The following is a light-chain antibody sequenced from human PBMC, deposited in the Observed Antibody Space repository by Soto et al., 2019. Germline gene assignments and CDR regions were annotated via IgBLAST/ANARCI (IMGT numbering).Light chain of an antibody. CDR1: QSVSSY. CDR2: GVS. J-gene: IGKJ5*01. CDR3: QQCGSSST. Sequence: PGERATLSCRASQSVSSYLSWYQQKPGQAPRLLIYGVSSRATGIPDRFSGSGSGTDFTLTISRLEPEDFAVYYCQQCGSSSTFGQGTRLEIK. V-gene: IGKV3-20*01.